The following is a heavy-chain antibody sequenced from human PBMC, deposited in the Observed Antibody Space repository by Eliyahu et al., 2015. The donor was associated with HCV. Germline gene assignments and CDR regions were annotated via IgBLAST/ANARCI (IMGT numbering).Heavy chain of an antibody. CDR1: GYSFTRYW. J-gene: IGHJ6*02. CDR3: ARITYYDILTGYPYGMDV. CDR2: IYPGDSDT. Sequence: EVQLVQSGAEVKNPGESLKISCKGSGYSFTRYWIAWVRHMPGKGLEWMGIIYPGDSDTRYSPSFQGQVTISADNSISTAYLQWSSLKASDTAMYFCARITYYDILTGYPYGMDVWGQGTTVTVSS. V-gene: IGHV5-51*03. D-gene: IGHD3-9*01.